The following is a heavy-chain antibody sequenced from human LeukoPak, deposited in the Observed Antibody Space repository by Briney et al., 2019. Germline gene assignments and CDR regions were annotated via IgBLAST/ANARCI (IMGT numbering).Heavy chain of an antibody. V-gene: IGHV3-7*03. J-gene: IGHJ3*02. CDR3: ARVGIWFGELFRAYDAFDI. CDR1: GFTFSSYW. D-gene: IGHD3-10*01. Sequence: GGSLRLSCAASGFTFSSYWMSWVRQAPGKGLEWVANIKQDGSEEYYVDSVKGRFTISRDNAKNSLYLQMNSLRAEDTAVYYCARVGIWFGELFRAYDAFDIWGQGTMVTVSS. CDR2: IKQDGSEE.